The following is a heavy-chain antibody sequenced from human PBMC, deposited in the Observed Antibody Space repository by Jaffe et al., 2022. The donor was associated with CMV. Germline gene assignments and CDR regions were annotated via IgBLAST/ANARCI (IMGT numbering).Heavy chain of an antibody. CDR1: GFSLSTSGMC. CDR2: IDWDDDK. J-gene: IGHJ5*02. CDR3: ARIFTFREHYYDSIGFDP. Sequence: QVTLRESGPALVKPTQTLTLTCTFSGFSLSTSGMCVSWIRQPPGKALEWLALIDWDDDKYYSTSLKTRLTISKDTSKNQVVLTMTNMDPVDTATYYCARIFTFREHYYDSIGFDPWGQGTLVTVSS. V-gene: IGHV2-70*01. D-gene: IGHD3-22*01.